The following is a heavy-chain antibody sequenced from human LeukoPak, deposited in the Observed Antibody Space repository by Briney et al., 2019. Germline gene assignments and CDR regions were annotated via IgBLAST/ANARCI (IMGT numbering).Heavy chain of an antibody. V-gene: IGHV4-59*01. D-gene: IGHD1-26*01. CDR2: IYYSGST. CDR1: GGSISSYY. Sequence: SETLSLTCTVSGGSISSYYWSWIRQPPGKGLEWIGYIYYSGSTNYNPSLKSRVTISVDTSKNQFSLKLSSVIAADTAVYYCARAPQWGDAFDIWGQGTMVTVSS. J-gene: IGHJ3*02. CDR3: ARAPQWGDAFDI.